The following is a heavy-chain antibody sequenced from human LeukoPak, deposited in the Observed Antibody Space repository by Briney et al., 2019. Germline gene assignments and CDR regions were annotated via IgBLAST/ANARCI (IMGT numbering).Heavy chain of an antibody. CDR2: INHSGST. D-gene: IGHD3-10*01. CDR1: GGSFSGYY. J-gene: IGHJ4*02. V-gene: IGHV4-34*01. CDR3: ARGPLYYYGSGSYLVYFDY. Sequence: PSETLSLTCAVYGGSFSGYYWSRIRQPPGKGLEWIGEINHSGSTNYNPSLKSRVTISVDTSKNQFSLKLSSVTAADTAVYYCARGPLYYYGSGSYLVYFDYWGQGTLVTVSS.